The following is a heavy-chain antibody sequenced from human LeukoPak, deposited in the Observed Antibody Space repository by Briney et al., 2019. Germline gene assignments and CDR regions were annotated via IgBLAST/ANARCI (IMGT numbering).Heavy chain of an antibody. V-gene: IGHV4-59*01. Sequence: SETLSLTCTVSGGSISSYYWSWIRQPPGKGLEWIGYIYYSGSTNYNPSLKSRVTISVDTSKNQFSLKLSSVTAADTAVYYCTREKVAYCGGDSWCHAFDIWGQGTMVIVSS. CDR1: GGSISSYY. CDR3: TREKVAYCGGDSWCHAFDI. J-gene: IGHJ3*02. D-gene: IGHD2-21*02. CDR2: IYYSGST.